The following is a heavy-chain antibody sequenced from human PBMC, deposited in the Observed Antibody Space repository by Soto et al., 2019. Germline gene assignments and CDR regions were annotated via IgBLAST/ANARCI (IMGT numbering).Heavy chain of an antibody. V-gene: IGHV4-34*01. CDR2: NNHRGSS. CDR1: GESFSEYY. CDR3: ARVHLPPATGGGGWYTDS. J-gene: IGHJ5*01. Sequence: SETLSLTCAVDGESFSEYYWSWIRQPPGKGLEWIGENNHRGSSNYNRSLKSRVSIVVDSSRNQISLMLTSVTAADTGVYYCARVHLPPATGGGGWYTDSWGTGTLGTVSS. D-gene: IGHD6-19*01.